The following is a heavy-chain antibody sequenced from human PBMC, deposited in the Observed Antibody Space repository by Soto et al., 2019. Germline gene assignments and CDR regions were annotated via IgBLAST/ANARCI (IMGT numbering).Heavy chain of an antibody. CDR1: GGSYSTYY. J-gene: IGHJ3*02. Sequence: PSETPSLTCAVSGGSYSTYYWSRIPEPPGKGLEWIGENNSSAGTNYNPYLKSRVTISVDTSKNQFALKLSTVTAADTAVYSCARRGYGYCDGAFDTWGQGTMVTVSS. CDR2: NNSSAGT. D-gene: IGHD5-12*01. CDR3: ARRGYGYCDGAFDT. V-gene: IGHV4-34*01.